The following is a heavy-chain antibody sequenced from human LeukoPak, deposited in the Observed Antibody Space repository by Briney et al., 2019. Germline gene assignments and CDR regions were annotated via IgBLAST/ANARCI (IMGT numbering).Heavy chain of an antibody. J-gene: IGHJ5*02. D-gene: IGHD2/OR15-2a*01. Sequence: SETLSLTCTVSGESLSSNYWSWIRQPAGKGLEWIGRIYTIGRTNYGPSLRGRVTMSLDMSKNQFSLKLTSVTAADTAVYYCARAGVSTYSMDNYFDPWGQGTLVTVSA. CDR3: ARAGVSTYSMDNYFDP. CDR2: IYTIGRT. V-gene: IGHV4-4*07. CDR1: GESLSSNY.